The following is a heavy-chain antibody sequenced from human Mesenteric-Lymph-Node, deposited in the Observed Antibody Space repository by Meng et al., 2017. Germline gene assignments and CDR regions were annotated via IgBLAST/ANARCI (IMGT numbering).Heavy chain of an antibody. CDR1: GFTFSSHW. CDR3: ARHDTVTSPPYDP. D-gene: IGHD4-17*01. Sequence: GGSLRLSCAASGFTFSSHWMSWVRQAPGKGLEWVANIKGDGSEKKYVDSVKGRFTISRDNAKNSLYLQMSSLRAEDTAVYYCARHDTVTSPPYDPWGQGTLVTVSS. V-gene: IGHV3-7*01. CDR2: IKGDGSEK. J-gene: IGHJ5*02.